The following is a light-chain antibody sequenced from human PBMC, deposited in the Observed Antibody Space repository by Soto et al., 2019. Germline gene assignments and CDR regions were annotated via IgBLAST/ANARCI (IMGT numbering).Light chain of an antibody. Sequence: HSALTQPPSASGSPGHAVTISCTGTSSDVGGYNYVSWYQQHPGKAPKLMIYEVSKRPSGVPDRFSGSKSGNTASLTVSGLQAEDEADYYCSSYAGSNNYVFGTGTKVTVL. V-gene: IGLV2-8*01. CDR3: SSYAGSNNYV. CDR2: EVS. J-gene: IGLJ1*01. CDR1: SSDVGGYNY.